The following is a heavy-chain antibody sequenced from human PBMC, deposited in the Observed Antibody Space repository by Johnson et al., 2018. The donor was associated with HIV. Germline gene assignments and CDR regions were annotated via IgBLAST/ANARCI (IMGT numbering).Heavy chain of an antibody. J-gene: IGHJ3*02. Sequence: QVQLVESGGGVVQPGRSLRLSCAASGFTFSSYAMHWVRQAPGKGLEWVAVISYDGSNKYYADSVKGRFTISRDNSKNTLYLQMNSLRAEDTAVYYCAKEGRGGAFDIWGQGTTVTVSS. V-gene: IGHV3-30-3*01. D-gene: IGHD2-15*01. CDR2: ISYDGSNK. CDR1: GFTFSSYA. CDR3: AKEGRGGAFDI.